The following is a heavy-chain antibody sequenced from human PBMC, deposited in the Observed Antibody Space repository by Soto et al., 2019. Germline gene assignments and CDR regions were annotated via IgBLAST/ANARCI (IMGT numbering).Heavy chain of an antibody. J-gene: IGHJ6*03. CDR1: GYTFTSYG. D-gene: IGHD6-13*01. V-gene: IGHV1-18*01. Sequence: ASVKVSCKASGYTFTSYGISWVRQAPRQGLEWMGWISAYNGNTNYAQKLQGRVTMTTDTSTSTAYMELRSLRSDDTAVYYCARADSISWETYYYYYYMDVRGKRTTVTGSS. CDR3: ARADSISWETYYYYYYMDV. CDR2: ISAYNGNT.